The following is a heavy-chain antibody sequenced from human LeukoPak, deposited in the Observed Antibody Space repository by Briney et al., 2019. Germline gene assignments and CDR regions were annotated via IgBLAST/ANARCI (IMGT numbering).Heavy chain of an antibody. CDR1: GFTFSSYS. CDR3: ARDQVAVAGLAFDI. CDR2: ISSSGSYI. D-gene: IGHD6-19*01. J-gene: IGHJ3*02. V-gene: IGHV3-21*01. Sequence: GGSLRLSCAASGFTFSSYSMNWVRQAPGKGLEWVSSISSSGSYIYYADSVKGGFTISRDNAKNSLYLQMNSLRAEDTAVYYCARDQVAVAGLAFDIWGQGTMVTVSS.